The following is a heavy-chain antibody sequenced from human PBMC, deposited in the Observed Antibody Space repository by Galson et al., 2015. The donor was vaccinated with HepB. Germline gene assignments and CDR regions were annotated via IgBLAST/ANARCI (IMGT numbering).Heavy chain of an antibody. CDR2: IVPILSIT. CDR3: AKEPLPQRTFDY. V-gene: IGHV1-69*04. Sequence: SVKVSCKASGGTFSSYAITWVRQAPGQGLEWMGRIVPILSITKYAQNFQGRVTITADKSTSTAYMELSSLRSEDTAIYYCAKEPLPQRTFDYWGQGTLVTVSS. D-gene: IGHD1-14*01. CDR1: GGTFSSYA. J-gene: IGHJ4*02.